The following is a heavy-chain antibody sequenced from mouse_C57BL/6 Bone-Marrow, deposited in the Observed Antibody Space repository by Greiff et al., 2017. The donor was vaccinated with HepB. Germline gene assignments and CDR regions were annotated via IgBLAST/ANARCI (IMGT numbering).Heavy chain of an antibody. D-gene: IGHD5-2*01. V-gene: IGHV1-61*01. CDR1: GYTFTSYW. CDR2: IYPSDSET. J-gene: IGHJ3*01. Sequence: VQLQQPGAELVRPGSSVKLSCKASGYTFTSYWMDWVKQRPGQGLEWIGNIYPSDSETHYNQKFKDKATLTVDKSSSTAYMQLSSLTSEDSAVYYWGRSEEYPAYWGQGTLVPGSA. CDR3: GRSEEYPAY.